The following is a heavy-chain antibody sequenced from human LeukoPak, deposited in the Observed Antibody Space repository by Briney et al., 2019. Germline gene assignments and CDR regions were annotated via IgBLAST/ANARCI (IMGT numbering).Heavy chain of an antibody. CDR3: ARDWATIRYFDWSDAFDI. Sequence: ASVKVSCKASGGTFSSYAISWVRQAPGQGLEWMGGINPNSGGTNYAQKFQGRVTMTRDTSISTAYMELSRLRSDDTAVYYCARDWATIRYFDWSDAFDIWGQGTMVTVSS. J-gene: IGHJ3*02. CDR2: INPNSGGT. V-gene: IGHV1-2*02. D-gene: IGHD3-9*01. CDR1: GGTFSSYA.